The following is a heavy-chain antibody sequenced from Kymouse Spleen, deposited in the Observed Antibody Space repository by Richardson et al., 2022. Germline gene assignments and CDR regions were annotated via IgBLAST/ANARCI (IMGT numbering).Heavy chain of an antibody. D-gene: IGHD6-13*01. Sequence: QVQLVESGGGVVQPGRSLRLSCAASGFTFSSYGMHWVRQAPGKGLEWVAVISYDGSNKYYADSVKGRFTISRDNSKNTLYLQMNSLRAEDTAVYYCAKDPYSSSWYEYYYYYGMDVWGQGTTVTVSS. V-gene: IGHV3-30*18. CDR2: ISYDGSNK. J-gene: IGHJ6*02. CDR1: GFTFSSYG. CDR3: AKDPYSSSWYEYYYYYGMDV.